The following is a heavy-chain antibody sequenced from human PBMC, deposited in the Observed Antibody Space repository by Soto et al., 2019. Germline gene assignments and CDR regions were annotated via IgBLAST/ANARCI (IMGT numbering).Heavy chain of an antibody. CDR1: GGSSISYY. CDR3: ARHLGYDSSGYYRNWFDP. Sequence: ALETLSLTCTVSGGSSISYYWSWIRQSPGKGLEWNGYIYYSGSTNYNPSLKSRVTISVDTSKNQFSLKLSSVTAADTAVYYCARHLGYDSSGYYRNWFDPWGQGTLVTVSS. V-gene: IGHV4-59*08. J-gene: IGHJ5*02. D-gene: IGHD3-22*01. CDR2: IYYSGST.